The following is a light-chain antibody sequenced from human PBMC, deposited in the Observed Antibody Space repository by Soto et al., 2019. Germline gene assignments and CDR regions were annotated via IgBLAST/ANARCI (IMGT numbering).Light chain of an antibody. CDR3: QQLNSYPLT. CDR2: DAS. Sequence: AIHLTQSRSSLSASVGDRVTITCGASQGISSALAWYQQKPGKAPKLLIYDASSLESGVPSRFSGSGSGTDFNLTISSLRPEDFATYYCQQLNSYPLTFGPGTKVDIK. J-gene: IGKJ3*01. V-gene: IGKV1-13*02. CDR1: QGISSA.